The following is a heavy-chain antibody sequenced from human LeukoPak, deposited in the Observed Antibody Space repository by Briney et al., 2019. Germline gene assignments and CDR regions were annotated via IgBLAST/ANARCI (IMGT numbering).Heavy chain of an antibody. D-gene: IGHD3-3*01. CDR3: AREYDFWSGYYTDY. J-gene: IGHJ4*02. Sequence: PGGSLRLSCAASGFSFRSYGIHWVRQAPGKGLEWVAVISHEGSFQNYADSVKGRFTISRGNSKNMVFLQMNSLRAEDTAVYYCAREYDFWSGYYTDYWGQGTLVTVSS. V-gene: IGHV3-30*03. CDR2: ISHEGSFQ. CDR1: GFSFRSYG.